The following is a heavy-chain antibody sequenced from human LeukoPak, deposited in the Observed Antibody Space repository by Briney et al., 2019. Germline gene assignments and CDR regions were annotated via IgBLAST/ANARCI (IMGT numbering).Heavy chain of an antibody. J-gene: IGHJ6*03. Sequence: SETLSLTCTVSGGSISSYYWSWIRQPAGKGLEWIGRIYTSGSTNYNPSLKSRVTMSVDTSKNQFYLKLSSVTAADTAVYYCASCSGGSCYSADYYYYYMDVWGKGTTVTVSS. CDR2: IYTSGST. V-gene: IGHV4-4*07. CDR1: GGSISSYY. CDR3: ASCSGGSCYSADYYYYYMDV. D-gene: IGHD2-15*01.